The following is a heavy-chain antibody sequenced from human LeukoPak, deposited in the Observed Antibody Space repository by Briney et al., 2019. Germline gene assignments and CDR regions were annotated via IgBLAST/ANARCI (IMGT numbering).Heavy chain of an antibody. CDR3: ARGPGAAAGTFGY. D-gene: IGHD6-13*01. J-gene: IGHJ4*02. CDR1: GGSFSGYY. Sequence: SETLSLTCAVYGGSFSGYYWSWIRQPPGKGLEWIGEINHSGSTNYNPSLKSRVTISVDTSKNQFSLKLSSVTAADTAVYYCARGPGAAAGTFGYWGQGTLVTVSS. V-gene: IGHV4-34*01. CDR2: INHSGST.